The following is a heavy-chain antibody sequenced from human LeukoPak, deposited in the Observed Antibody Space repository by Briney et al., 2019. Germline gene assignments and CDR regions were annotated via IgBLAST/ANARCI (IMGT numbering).Heavy chain of an antibody. V-gene: IGHV4-61*02. CDR2: IYTSGST. CDR3: ARGGYYDFWSGSPYNWFDP. J-gene: IGHJ5*02. D-gene: IGHD3-3*01. CDR1: GGSISSGSYY. Sequence: SETLSLTCTVSGGSISSGSYYWSWIRQPAGKGLEWIGRIYTSGSTNYNPSLKSRVTISVATSKNQFSLKLSSVTAADTAVYYCARGGYYDFWSGSPYNWFDPWGQGTLVTVSS.